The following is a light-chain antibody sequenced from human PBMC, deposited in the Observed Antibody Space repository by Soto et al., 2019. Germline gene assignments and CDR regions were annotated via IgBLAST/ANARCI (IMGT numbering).Light chain of an antibody. CDR1: QYINTR. CDR2: QTS. J-gene: IGKJ5*01. V-gene: IGKV3-11*01. CDR3: QQRSNWPIT. Sequence: MEFRPAAARRSSFAGARVALARRASQYINTRLAWYQHRPGQAPRLLIYQTSIRAAGIPARFSASGTGTDFTLTISSLEPEDFAVYYCQQRSNWPITFGQGTRLEI.